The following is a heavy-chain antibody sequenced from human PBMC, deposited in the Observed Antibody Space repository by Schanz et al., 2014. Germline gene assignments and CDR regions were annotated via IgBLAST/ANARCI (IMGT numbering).Heavy chain of an antibody. CDR1: GFTFSSYA. J-gene: IGHJ4*02. CDR3: AKKVPAYKPFDS. CDR2: ISGSGGST. V-gene: IGHV3-23*01. D-gene: IGHD1-1*01. Sequence: EVQLLESGGGLVQPGGSLRLSCAASGFTFSSYAMSWVRQAPGKGLEWVSAISGSGGSTYYAESVKGRFTISRDNSKNTLYLQMDSLRAEDTAVYFCAKKVPAYKPFDSWGQGTLVTVSS.